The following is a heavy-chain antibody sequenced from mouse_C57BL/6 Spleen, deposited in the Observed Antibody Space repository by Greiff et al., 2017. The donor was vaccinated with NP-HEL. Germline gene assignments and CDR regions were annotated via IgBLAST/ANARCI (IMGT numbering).Heavy chain of an antibody. CDR2: FYPGSGSI. V-gene: IGHV1-62-2*01. D-gene: IGHD2-5*01. Sequence: QVQLQQSGAELVKPGASVKLSCKASGYTFTEYTIHWVKQRSGQGLEWIGWFYPGSGSIKYNEKFKDKATLTADKSSSTVYMELSRLTSEDSAVHFCARHEVGGYSNYDAMDYWGQGTSVTVSS. CDR3: ARHEVGGYSNYDAMDY. CDR1: GYTFTEYT. J-gene: IGHJ4*01.